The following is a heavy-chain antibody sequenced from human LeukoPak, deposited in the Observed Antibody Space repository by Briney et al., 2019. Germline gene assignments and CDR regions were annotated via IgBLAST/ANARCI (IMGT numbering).Heavy chain of an antibody. V-gene: IGHV4-38-2*02. D-gene: IGHD1-26*01. CDR3: AGGSPFLFDY. CDR1: GYSISSGYY. J-gene: IGHJ4*02. Sequence: MPSETLSLTCTVSGYSISSGYYWGWIRQPPGKGLEWIGSIYHSGSTNYNPSLKSRVTISVDTSKNQFSLKLSSVTAADTAVYYCAGGSPFLFDYWGPGTLVTVSS. CDR2: IYHSGST.